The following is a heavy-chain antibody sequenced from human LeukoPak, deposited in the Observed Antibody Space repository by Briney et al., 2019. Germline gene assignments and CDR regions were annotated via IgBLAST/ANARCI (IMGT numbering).Heavy chain of an antibody. CDR1: GDIFNHYA. J-gene: IGHJ4*02. CDR3: ANMGGPPPPH. Sequence: SVKVSCKASGDIFNHYAINWVRQAPGQGLEYMGGIIPTVGATKFAQKFQGTVTITADKSSSTVYMELSSLRPEDTAVYYCANMGGPPPPHWGQGTRVTVSS. CDR2: IIPTVGAT. V-gene: IGHV1-69*06.